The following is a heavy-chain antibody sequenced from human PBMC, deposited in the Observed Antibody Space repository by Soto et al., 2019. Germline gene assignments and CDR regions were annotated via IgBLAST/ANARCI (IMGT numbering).Heavy chain of an antibody. Sequence: GGSLRLSCAASGFTFSSYSMNWVRQAPGKGLEWVSSISSSSSYIYYADSVKGRFTISRDNAKNSLYLRMNSLRAEDTAVYYCARDRYGDYALGWFDPWGQGTLVTVSS. V-gene: IGHV3-21*01. CDR3: ARDRYGDYALGWFDP. CDR2: ISSSSSYI. D-gene: IGHD4-17*01. CDR1: GFTFSSYS. J-gene: IGHJ5*02.